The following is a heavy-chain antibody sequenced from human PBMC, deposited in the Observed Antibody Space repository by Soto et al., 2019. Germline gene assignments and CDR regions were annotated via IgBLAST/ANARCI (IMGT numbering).Heavy chain of an antibody. J-gene: IGHJ4*02. CDR2: ISGSGGST. V-gene: IGHV3-23*01. D-gene: IGHD3-9*01. CDR1: GFTFSSYA. CDR3: AKDRGRHDWYFDWFPPLDY. Sequence: EVQLLESGGGLVQPGGSLRLSCAASGFTFSSYAMSWVRQAPGKGLEWVSAISGSGGSTYYADSVKGRFTISRDNSKNTLYLQMNSLRAEDTAVYYCAKDRGRHDWYFDWFPPLDYWGQGTMVTVSS.